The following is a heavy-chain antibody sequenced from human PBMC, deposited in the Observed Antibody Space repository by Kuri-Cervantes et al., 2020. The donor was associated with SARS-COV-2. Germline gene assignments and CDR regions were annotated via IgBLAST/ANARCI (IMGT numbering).Heavy chain of an antibody. Sequence: GESLKISCAASGFTVSSNYMSWVRQAPGKGLEWVSVIYSGGSTYYADSVKGRFTISRDNSKNTLYLQMNSLRAEDTAVYYCARDPLGVLGIDAFDIWGQGTMVTVSS. J-gene: IGHJ3*02. CDR1: GFTVSSNY. CDR2: IYSGGST. V-gene: IGHV3-66*02. D-gene: IGHD6-13*01. CDR3: ARDPLGVLGIDAFDI.